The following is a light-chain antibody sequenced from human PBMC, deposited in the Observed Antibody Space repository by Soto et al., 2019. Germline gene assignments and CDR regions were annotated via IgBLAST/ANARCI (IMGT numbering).Light chain of an antibody. V-gene: IGKV1-12*01. CDR1: YDLNNY. CDR3: QQAISFPVT. J-gene: IGKJ5*01. Sequence: DIPMTQSPSSVSASVGDRVTITCRASYDLNNYLAWYQQKPGQAPKLLIFAASILQDGVPSRFSGSGSGTYFTLTISSLEPEDFATYHCQQAISFPVTFGQGTRLEIK. CDR2: AAS.